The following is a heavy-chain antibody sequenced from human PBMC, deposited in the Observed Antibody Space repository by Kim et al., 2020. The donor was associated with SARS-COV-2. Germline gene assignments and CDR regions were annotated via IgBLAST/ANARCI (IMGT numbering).Heavy chain of an antibody. CDR2: INHSGST. CDR1: GGSFSGYY. J-gene: IGHJ6*02. D-gene: IGHD3-10*01. Sequence: SETLSLTCAVYGGSFSGYYWSWIRQPPGKGLEWIGEINHSGSTNYNPSLKSRVTISVDTSKNQFSLKLSSVTAADTAVYYCARARITMVRGVIITSYYGMDVWGQGTTVTVSS. CDR3: ARARITMVRGVIITSYYGMDV. V-gene: IGHV4-34*01.